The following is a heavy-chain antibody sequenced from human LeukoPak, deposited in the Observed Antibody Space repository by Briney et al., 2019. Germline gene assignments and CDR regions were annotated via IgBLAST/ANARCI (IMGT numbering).Heavy chain of an antibody. Sequence: ASVKVSCKASGGTFSSYAISWVRQAPGQGLEWMGGIIPIFGTANYAQKFQGRVTITADESTSTAYMELSSLRSEDTAVYYCARALIVVVNPDYYYYYGMDVWGQGTTVTVSS. D-gene: IGHD3-22*01. CDR2: IIPIFGTA. CDR3: ARALIVVVNPDYYYYYGMDV. V-gene: IGHV1-69*13. J-gene: IGHJ6*02. CDR1: GGTFSSYA.